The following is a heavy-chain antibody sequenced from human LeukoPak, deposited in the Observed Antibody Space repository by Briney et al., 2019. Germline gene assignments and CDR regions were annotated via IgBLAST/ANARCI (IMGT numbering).Heavy chain of an antibody. D-gene: IGHD4-17*01. CDR1: GFTFSSYD. V-gene: IGHV3-13*01. Sequence: PGGSLRLSCAASGFTFSSYDMHWVRQATGKGLEWVSAIGTAGVTYYPGSVKGRFTISRENAKNSLYLQMNSLRAGDTAVYYCARATTYGDYAFDYWGQGTLVTVSS. CDR3: ARATTYGDYAFDY. J-gene: IGHJ4*02. CDR2: IGTAGVT.